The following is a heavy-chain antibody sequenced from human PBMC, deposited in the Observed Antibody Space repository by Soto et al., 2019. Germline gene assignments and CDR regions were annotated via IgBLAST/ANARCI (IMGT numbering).Heavy chain of an antibody. D-gene: IGHD3-10*01. V-gene: IGHV3-48*03. CDR3: TRGAGFFYGVDV. CDR2: ISFSGSTI. Sequence: GSLRLSCAASGFSFSDYEMNWVRQAPGKGLEWIAHISFSGSTIYYADSVKGRFSISRDNSKNFLYLQMSGLRADDSAVYYCTRGAGFFYGVDVWGLGXTVTVYS. J-gene: IGHJ6*02. CDR1: GFSFSDYE.